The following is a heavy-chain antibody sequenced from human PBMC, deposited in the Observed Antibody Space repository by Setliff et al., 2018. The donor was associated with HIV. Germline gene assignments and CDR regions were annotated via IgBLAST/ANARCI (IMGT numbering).Heavy chain of an antibody. Sequence: GGSLRLSCVASGFTFSDYYMTWIRQAPGKGLEWVSHISSSSSYTNYADSVKGRFTISRDNARNSLYLQMNRLSAEDTAVYYCARVSPWFDPWGQGTLVTVSS. CDR1: GFTFSDYY. V-gene: IGHV3-11*05. CDR2: ISSSSSYT. J-gene: IGHJ5*02. CDR3: ARVSPWFDP.